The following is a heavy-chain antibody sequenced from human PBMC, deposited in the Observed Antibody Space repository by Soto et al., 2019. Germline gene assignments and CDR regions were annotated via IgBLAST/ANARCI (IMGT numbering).Heavy chain of an antibody. V-gene: IGHV1-69*12. J-gene: IGHJ4*02. CDR3: ARRRGGDYDSSGYFGY. Sequence: QVQLVQSGAEVKKPGSSVKVSCKASGGTFSSYAISWVRQAPGQGLEWMGGIIPICGTANYAQKFQGRVTITADESTSTAYMELSSLRSEDTAVYYCARRRGGDYDSSGYFGYWGQGTLVTVSS. CDR2: IIPICGTA. D-gene: IGHD3-22*01. CDR1: GGTFSSYA.